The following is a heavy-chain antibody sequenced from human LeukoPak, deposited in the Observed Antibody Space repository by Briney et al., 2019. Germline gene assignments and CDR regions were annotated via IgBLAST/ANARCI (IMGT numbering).Heavy chain of an antibody. Sequence: SETLSLTCTVSGGSISSSSYYWGWIRQPPGKGLEWIGYIYYSGSTNYNPSLKSRVTISVETSKNQFSLKLSSVTAADTAVYYCASGSEEFFDYWGQGTLVTVSS. V-gene: IGHV4-61*05. CDR2: IYYSGST. D-gene: IGHD3-10*01. CDR3: ASGSEEFFDY. J-gene: IGHJ4*02. CDR1: GGSISSSSYY.